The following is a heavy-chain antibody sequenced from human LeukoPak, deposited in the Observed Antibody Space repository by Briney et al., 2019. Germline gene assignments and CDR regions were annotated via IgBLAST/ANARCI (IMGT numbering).Heavy chain of an antibody. CDR2: IKHEGSEQ. V-gene: IGHV3-7*01. CDR3: VRDAVMYFGELYFDS. Sequence: GGSLRLSCAASGFIFSRYWMSWVRQAPGKGMEWVANIKHEGSEQSYGDSVKGRFTISRDNAKSSLYLQMNSLRAEDTAVYYCVRDAVMYFGELYFDSWGQGTLVTVSS. CDR1: GFIFSRYW. D-gene: IGHD3-10*01. J-gene: IGHJ4*02.